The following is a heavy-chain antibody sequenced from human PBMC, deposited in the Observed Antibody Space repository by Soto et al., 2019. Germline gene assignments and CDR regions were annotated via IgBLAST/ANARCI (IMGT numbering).Heavy chain of an antibody. J-gene: IGHJ4*02. CDR3: SRGVASLVDS. CDR1: GGTFSSYT. D-gene: IGHD2-15*01. V-gene: IGHV1-69*02. CDR2: IVPITGMT. Sequence: QVQLVQSGAEVKKPGSSVRVSCTPSGGTFSSYTISWVRQAPGQGLEWMGRIVPITGMTRYAQKFQGRLTITAVTSTTTAYLELSSLTSEGSAVYFGSRGVASLVDSWGQGTQVTVSS.